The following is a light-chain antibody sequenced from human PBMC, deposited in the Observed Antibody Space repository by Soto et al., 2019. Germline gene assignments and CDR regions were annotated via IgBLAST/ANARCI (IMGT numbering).Light chain of an antibody. CDR2: GAS. V-gene: IGKV3-15*01. CDR1: QSVSDY. J-gene: IGKJ1*01. Sequence: EIVLTQSPANLCLSPGERATVSCRASQSVSDYLAWYQQKPGQAPRLLIYGASTRATCIPARFSGSGSGTEFTLTISSLQSEDFAVYYCQQYSKTFGQGTKVDIK. CDR3: QQYSKT.